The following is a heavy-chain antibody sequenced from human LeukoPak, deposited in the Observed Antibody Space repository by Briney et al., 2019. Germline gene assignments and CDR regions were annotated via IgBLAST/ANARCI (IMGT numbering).Heavy chain of an antibody. CDR2: ISGSGGST. D-gene: IGHD2-2*01. J-gene: IGHJ4*02. CDR3: AKASGAMRRPFDY. Sequence: GGSLRLSCTASGFTFSSYAMYWVRQPPGKGLEWVSGISGSGGSTYYADSVKGRFTISRDNSKNTLYLQMNSLRAEDTAVYYCAKASGAMRRPFDYWGQGTLVTVSS. CDR1: GFTFSSYA. V-gene: IGHV3-23*01.